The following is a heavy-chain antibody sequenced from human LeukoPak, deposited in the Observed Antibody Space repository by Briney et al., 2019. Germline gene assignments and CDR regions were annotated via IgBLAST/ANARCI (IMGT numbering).Heavy chain of an antibody. J-gene: IGHJ6*02. D-gene: IGHD3-9*01. CDR2: IGTSINNT. V-gene: IGHV3-23*01. Sequence: GGSLGLSCAASGFTFNNYALSWVRQAPGKGLEWVSTIGTSINNTYYADSVKGRFTISRDNSNHTLSLQMSSLRAEDTAIYYCARDQAFDWFYYYYGMDVWGLGTTVIVSS. CDR1: GFTFNNYA. CDR3: ARDQAFDWFYYYYGMDV.